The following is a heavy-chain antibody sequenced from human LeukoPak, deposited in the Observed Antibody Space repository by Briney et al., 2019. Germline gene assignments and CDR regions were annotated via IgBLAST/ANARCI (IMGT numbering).Heavy chain of an antibody. Sequence: SETLSLTCTVSGGSLSSYYWSWIRQPPGKGLEWIGYIYYSGSTNYNPSLKSRVTISVDTSKNQFSLKLSSVTAADTAVYYCARGDKDYDFWSGSRPQGERFDPWGQGTLVTVSS. V-gene: IGHV4-59*01. CDR3: ARGDKDYDFWSGSRPQGERFDP. CDR2: IYYSGST. J-gene: IGHJ5*02. D-gene: IGHD3-3*01. CDR1: GGSLSSYY.